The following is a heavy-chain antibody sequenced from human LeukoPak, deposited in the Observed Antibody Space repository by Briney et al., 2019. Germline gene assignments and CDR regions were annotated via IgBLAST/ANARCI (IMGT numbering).Heavy chain of an antibody. CDR1: GFIFSSYG. CDR2: VSYDGSNK. V-gene: IGHV3-30*18. CDR3: AKDRLLGDSYYDNSGYDLDY. D-gene: IGHD3-22*01. Sequence: GGSLRLPCAASGFIFSSYGMHWVRQAPGKGLEWVAVVSYDGSNKYYADSVKGRFTISRDNSKNTLYLQMNSLRTEDAAVYYCAKDRLLGDSYYDNSGYDLDYWGQGTPVTVSS. J-gene: IGHJ4*02.